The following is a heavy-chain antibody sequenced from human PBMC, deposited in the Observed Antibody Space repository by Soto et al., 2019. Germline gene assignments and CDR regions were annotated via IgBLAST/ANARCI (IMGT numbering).Heavy chain of an antibody. CDR3: ARVGYCSSTSCQGNWFDP. V-gene: IGHV1-69*01. CDR1: GGTFSSYA. J-gene: IGHJ5*02. CDR2: IIPIFGTA. Sequence: QVQLVQSGAEVKKPGSSVKVSCKASGGTFSSYAISWVRQAPGQGLEWMGGIIPIFGTANYAQKFQGRVTITADESTRTAYMELSSLRSEDTAVYYCARVGYCSSTSCQGNWFDPWGQGTLVTVSS. D-gene: IGHD2-2*01.